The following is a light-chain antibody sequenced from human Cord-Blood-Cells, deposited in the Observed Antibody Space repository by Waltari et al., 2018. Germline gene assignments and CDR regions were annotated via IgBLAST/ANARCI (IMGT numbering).Light chain of an antibody. J-gene: IGLJ3*02. Sequence: SSELTQEPAVSVALGQTVRITCQGDSLRSYYASWYQQKPGQAPGLSSHCKNDRPSGIPGRFSGCSSGNTGSWTTTGAQAEDEPDHYCNSRDSSGNHLVFGGGTKLTVL. V-gene: IGLV3-19*01. CDR1: SLRSYY. CDR2: CKN. CDR3: NSRDSSGNHLV.